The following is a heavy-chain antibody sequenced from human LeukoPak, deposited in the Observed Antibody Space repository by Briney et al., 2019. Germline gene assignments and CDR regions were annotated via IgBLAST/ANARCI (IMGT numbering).Heavy chain of an antibody. D-gene: IGHD6-19*01. Sequence: PSGTLSLACTVSGGSISSYYWSWIRQPAGKELEWIGRLYTSGSTNYNPSLKSRVTMSLDTSKNQFSLKLSSVTAADTAVYYCARGPGYSSGWFDYWGQGTLVTVSS. V-gene: IGHV4-4*07. CDR3: ARGPGYSSGWFDY. CDR1: GGSISSYY. CDR2: LYTSGST. J-gene: IGHJ4*02.